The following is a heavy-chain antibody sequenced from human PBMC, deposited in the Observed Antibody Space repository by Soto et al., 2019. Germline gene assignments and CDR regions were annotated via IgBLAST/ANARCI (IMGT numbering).Heavy chain of an antibody. CDR1: GGSLSTYY. D-gene: IGHD3-10*01. Sequence: SETLSLTCTVSGGSLSTYYWSWIRQPPGKGLEWIGYIYYSGSTNYNPSLKSRVTISVDTSKNQFSLKLNSMTAADTAVYYCARHNYGSGSTYFDYWGQGTLVTVSS. J-gene: IGHJ4*02. CDR2: IYYSGST. CDR3: ARHNYGSGSTYFDY. V-gene: IGHV4-59*08.